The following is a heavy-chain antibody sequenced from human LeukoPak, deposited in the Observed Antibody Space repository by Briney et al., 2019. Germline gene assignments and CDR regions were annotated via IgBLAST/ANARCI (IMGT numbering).Heavy chain of an antibody. J-gene: IGHJ4*02. Sequence: PSETLSLTCTVSGGSISSGGYYWSWIRQPPGKGLEWIGEINHSGSTNYNPSLKSRVTISVDTSKNQFSLKLSSVTAADTAVYYCARAYYDYGGNWSDYWGQGTLVTVSS. V-gene: IGHV4-39*07. D-gene: IGHD4-23*01. CDR3: ARAYYDYGGNWSDY. CDR1: GGSISSGGYY. CDR2: INHSGST.